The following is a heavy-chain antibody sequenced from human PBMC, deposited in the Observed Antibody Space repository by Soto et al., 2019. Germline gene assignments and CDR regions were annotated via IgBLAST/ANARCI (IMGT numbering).Heavy chain of an antibody. D-gene: IGHD3-22*01. CDR3: ARYDSSGYYWPYYDYGMDV. V-gene: IGHV3-21*01. Sequence: EVQLVESGGGLVKPGGSLRLSCAASGFTFSTYSMNWVRQAPGKGLEWVSSISSSSSYIYYAGSVKGRFTISRDNAKNSLYLQMNSLRAEDTSVYYCARYDSSGYYWPYYDYGMDVWGQGTTVTVSS. CDR1: GFTFSTYS. CDR2: ISSSSSYI. J-gene: IGHJ6*02.